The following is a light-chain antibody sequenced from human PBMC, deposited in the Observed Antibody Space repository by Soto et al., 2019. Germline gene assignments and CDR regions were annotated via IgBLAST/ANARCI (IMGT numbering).Light chain of an antibody. CDR3: SSYTSSTVYV. CDR1: SSDGGGYNY. CDR2: EVR. J-gene: IGLJ1*01. V-gene: IGLV2-14*01. Sequence: QSVLTQPASVSGSPGQSITISCTGTSSDGGGYNYVSWYQQHPGKSPKLMIYEVRNRPSGVSTRFSGSQSGNTASLTISGLQAEDEADYYCSSYTSSTVYVFGTGTKLTVL.